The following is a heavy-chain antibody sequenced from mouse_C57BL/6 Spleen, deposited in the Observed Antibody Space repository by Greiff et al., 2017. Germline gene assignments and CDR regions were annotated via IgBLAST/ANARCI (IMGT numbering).Heavy chain of an antibody. D-gene: IGHD1-2*01. CDR2: IDPSDSYT. V-gene: IGHV1-59*01. CDR3: ARRPLRGFDY. J-gene: IGHJ2*01. Sequence: VQLQQPGAELVRPGTSVKLSCKASGYTFTSYWMHWVKQRPGQGLEWIGVIDPSDSYTNYNPKFKGKATLTVDTSSSTAYMQLSSLTSEDSAVYYFARRPLRGFDYWGQGTTLTVSS. CDR1: GYTFTSYW.